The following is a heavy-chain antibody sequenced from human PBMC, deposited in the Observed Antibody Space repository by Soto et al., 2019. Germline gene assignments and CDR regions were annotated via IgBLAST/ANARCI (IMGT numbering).Heavy chain of an antibody. CDR3: ARGRKITIFGVVISSHFDH. CDR1: GYTFTGYY. J-gene: IGHJ4*02. CDR2: INPNSGGT. D-gene: IGHD3-3*01. V-gene: IGHV1-2*04. Sequence: GASVKVSCKASGYTFTGYYMHWVRQAPGQGLEWMGWINPNSGGTNYAQKFQGWVTMTRDTSISTAYMELSRLRSDDTAVYYCARGRKITIFGVVISSHFDHWGQGTLVTVSS.